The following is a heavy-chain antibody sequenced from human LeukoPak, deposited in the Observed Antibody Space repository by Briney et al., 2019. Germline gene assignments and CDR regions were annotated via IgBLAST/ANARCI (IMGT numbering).Heavy chain of an antibody. CDR1: GGSISSGGYS. CDR2: IYHSGST. D-gene: IGHD3-10*01. V-gene: IGHV4-30-2*01. CDR3: ARGVHYYGSGSYYNGGYYYGMDV. Sequence: SQTLSLTCAVSGGSISSGGYSWSWIRQPPGKGLEWIGYIYHSGSTYYNPSLKSRVTISVDRSKNRFSLKLSSVTAADTAVYYCARGVHYYGSGSYYNGGYYYGMDVWGKGTTVTVSS. J-gene: IGHJ6*04.